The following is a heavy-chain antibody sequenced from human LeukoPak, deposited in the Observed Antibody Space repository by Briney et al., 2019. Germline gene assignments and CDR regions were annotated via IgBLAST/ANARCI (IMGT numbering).Heavy chain of an antibody. CDR1: GFTFSSYA. CDR3: AKGSGYYYYFDY. CDR2: ISGSGGST. D-gene: IGHD3-3*01. V-gene: IGHV3-23*01. J-gene: IGHJ4*02. Sequence: GGSLRLSCAAYGFTFSSYAMSSVRQAPGKGLEWVSAISGSGGSTYYADSVKGRFTISRDNSKNTLYLQMNSLRAEDTAVYYCAKGSGYYYYFDYWGQRTLVTVSS.